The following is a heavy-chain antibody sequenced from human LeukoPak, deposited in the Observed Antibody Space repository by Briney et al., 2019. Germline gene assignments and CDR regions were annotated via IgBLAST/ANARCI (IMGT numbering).Heavy chain of an antibody. J-gene: IGHJ4*02. CDR2: INWNGGST. V-gene: IGHV3-20*04. Sequence: PGGSLRLSCAASGFTFDDYGMSWVRQAPGKGLEWVSDINWNGGSTGYAASVKGRFTISRDNAKNSLYLQMNRLRAEDTALYYCARDNHYDYVWGSYRLYYFDYWGQGTLVTVSS. D-gene: IGHD3-16*02. CDR3: ARDNHYDYVWGSYRLYYFDY. CDR1: GFTFDDYG.